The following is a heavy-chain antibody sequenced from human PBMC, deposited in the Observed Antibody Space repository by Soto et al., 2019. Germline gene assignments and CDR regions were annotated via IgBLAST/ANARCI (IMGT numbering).Heavy chain of an antibody. CDR1: GFTFSNAW. J-gene: IGHJ4*02. CDR2: IKSKTDGGTT. D-gene: IGHD6-13*01. CDR3: TTDGASSSWNFDY. V-gene: IGHV3-15*01. Sequence: GSLRLSCAASGFTFSNAWMSWVRQAPGKGLEWVGRIKSKTDGGTTDYAAPVKGRFTISRDDSKNTLYLQMNSLKTEDTAVYYCTTDGASSSWNFDYWGQGTLVTVSS.